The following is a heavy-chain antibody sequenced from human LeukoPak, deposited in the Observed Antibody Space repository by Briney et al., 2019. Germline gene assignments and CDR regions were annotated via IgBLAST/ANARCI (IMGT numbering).Heavy chain of an antibody. CDR1: GFTFSDYG. CDR2: IWYDGSKK. D-gene: IGHD6-19*01. Sequence: GRSLRLSCAASGFTFSDYGIHWVRRAPGKGLEWVAVIWYDGSKKYYADSVKGRFTISRDNSKNTLYLQMNSLRAEDTAVYYCAKDFAKGIAVAGTCFDYWGQGTLVTVSS. V-gene: IGHV3-33*06. J-gene: IGHJ4*02. CDR3: AKDFAKGIAVAGTCFDY.